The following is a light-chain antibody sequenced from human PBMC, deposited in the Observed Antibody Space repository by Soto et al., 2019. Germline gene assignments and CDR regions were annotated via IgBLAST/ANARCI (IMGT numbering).Light chain of an antibody. CDR3: HQYGYSPRDT. CDR2: GAS. J-gene: IGKJ2*01. Sequence: EAVLTQSPGTLSLSPGERATLSCRASQSVSSNYLAWYQLKPGQAPRLLIYGASIRAAGIPDRFSGSGSGTDFTLTISRLEPEDFAVYYCHQYGYSPRDTFGQGTKLEIK. V-gene: IGKV3-20*01. CDR1: QSVSSNY.